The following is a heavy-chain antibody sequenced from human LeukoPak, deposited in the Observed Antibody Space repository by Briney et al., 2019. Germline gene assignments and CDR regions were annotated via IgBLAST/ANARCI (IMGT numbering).Heavy chain of an antibody. D-gene: IGHD6-19*01. CDR1: GYTFTNYY. J-gene: IGHJ4*02. Sequence: ASVKVSCKASGYTFTNYYIHWVRQAPGQGLEWMGWISAHDGTRNYALKHEDRVTMTTDTSTSTAYMELRGLRSDDTAVYYCARRSTLYSSGRFYFDYWGQGTLVTVSS. CDR2: ISAHDGTR. CDR3: ARRSTLYSSGRFYFDY. V-gene: IGHV1-18*01.